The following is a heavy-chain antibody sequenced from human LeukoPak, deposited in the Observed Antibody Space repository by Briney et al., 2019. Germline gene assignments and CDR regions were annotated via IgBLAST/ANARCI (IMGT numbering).Heavy chain of an antibody. CDR3: VGELLTAAGTIGAFDI. V-gene: IGHV3-33*01. J-gene: IGHJ3*02. Sequence: GRSLRLSCAASGFIFSTYGMHWVRQAPGKGLEWVAVIWPNGSNKYHADSVKGRFTISRGNSKSTLFLQMSSLAAEDTAVYYCVGELLTAAGTIGAFDIWGRGTMVTVSS. D-gene: IGHD6-13*01. CDR1: GFIFSTYG. CDR2: IWPNGSNK.